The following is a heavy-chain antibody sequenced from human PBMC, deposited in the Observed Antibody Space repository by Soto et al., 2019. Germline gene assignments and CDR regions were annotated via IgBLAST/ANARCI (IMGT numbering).Heavy chain of an antibody. CDR2: IDPSDSYT. J-gene: IGHJ3*02. V-gene: IGHV5-10-1*01. CDR1: GYSFTSYW. D-gene: IGHD5-12*01. Sequence: GESLKISCKGSGYSFTSYWISWVRQMPGKGLEWMGRIDPSDSYTNYSPSFQGHVTISADKSISTAYLQWSSLKASDTPMYYCARHTDSGYDNGPPDAFDIWGQGTMVTVSS. CDR3: ARHTDSGYDNGPPDAFDI.